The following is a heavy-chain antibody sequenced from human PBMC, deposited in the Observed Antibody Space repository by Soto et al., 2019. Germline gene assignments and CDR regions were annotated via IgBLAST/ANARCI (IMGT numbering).Heavy chain of an antibody. D-gene: IGHD1-26*01. CDR2: INPSGGST. CDR1: GYTFTSYY. Sequence: ASVKVSCKASGYTFTSYYMHWLRQAPGQGLEWMGIINPSGGSTSYAQKFQGRATMTRDTSTSTVYMELSSLRSEDTAVYYCARATYSGYFDYWGQGTLVTVSS. CDR3: ARATYSGYFDY. J-gene: IGHJ4*02. V-gene: IGHV1-46*01.